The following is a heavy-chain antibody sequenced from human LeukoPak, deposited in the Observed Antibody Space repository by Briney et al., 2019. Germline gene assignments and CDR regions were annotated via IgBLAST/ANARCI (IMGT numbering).Heavy chain of an antibody. J-gene: IGHJ3*02. CDR3: ARSLLTTATGTGRAFDI. Sequence: QAGGSLRLSRAASGSTFSSHTMNWVRQAPGKGLEWVSGISAGGDGTYHADPVKGRFTISRDNSKNTLYLQMNSLRAEDTAEYYCARSLLTTATGTGRAFDIWGQGTMVTVSS. D-gene: IGHD1-1*01. CDR2: ISAGGDGT. V-gene: IGHV3-23*01. CDR1: GSTFSSHT.